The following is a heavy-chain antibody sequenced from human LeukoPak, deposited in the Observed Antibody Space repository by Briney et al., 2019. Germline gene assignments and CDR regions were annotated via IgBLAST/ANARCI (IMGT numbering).Heavy chain of an antibody. CDR1: GGSISSYY. V-gene: IGHV4-4*07. D-gene: IGHD3-10*01. J-gene: IGHJ5*02. CDR3: ARDWKGFGELWDNWFDP. Sequence: SETLSLTCTVSGGSISSYYWSWIRQPPGKGLEWIGRIYISGNTNYNPSLKSRVTMSLDTSKNQLSLKLSSVTAADTAVYYCARDWKGFGELWDNWFDPWGQGTLVTVSS. CDR2: IYISGNT.